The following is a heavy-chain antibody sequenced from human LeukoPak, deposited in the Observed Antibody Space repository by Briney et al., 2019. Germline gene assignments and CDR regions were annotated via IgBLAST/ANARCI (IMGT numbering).Heavy chain of an antibody. Sequence: GGSLRLSCAASGFTFSSYAMTWVRQAPGKGLEWVSAISGTGASTFYADSVKGRSTISRDNSRNTLYLQMNSLRAEDTAVYYCATRHCSSTSCPSYFDFWGQGTLVTVSS. CDR1: GFTFSSYA. V-gene: IGHV3-23*01. J-gene: IGHJ4*02. CDR2: ISGTGAST. CDR3: ATRHCSSTSCPSYFDF. D-gene: IGHD2-2*01.